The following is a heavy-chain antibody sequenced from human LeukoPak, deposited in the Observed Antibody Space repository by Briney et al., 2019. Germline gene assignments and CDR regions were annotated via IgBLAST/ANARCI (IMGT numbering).Heavy chain of an antibody. CDR2: IIPILGIA. D-gene: IGHD5-12*01. V-gene: IGHV1-69*04. CDR3: ARGYRAGLDY. Sequence: SVTVSCTASGGTFSSYAISWVRQAPGQGLEWMGRIIPILGIANYAQKFQGRVTITTDESTSTAYMELSSLRSEDTAVYYCARGYRAGLDYWGQGTLVTVSS. CDR1: GGTFSSYA. J-gene: IGHJ4*02.